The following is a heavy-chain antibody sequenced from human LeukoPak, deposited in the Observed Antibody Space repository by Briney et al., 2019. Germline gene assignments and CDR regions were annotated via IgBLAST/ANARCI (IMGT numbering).Heavy chain of an antibody. Sequence: GGSLRLSCAVSGFTLSNYWMHWVRQAPGKGLVWVSRINPDGSSTIYADSVKGRFTISRDNAKNTLYLQMNSLRVEDTAVYYCTRMVTTLRDWGQGTLVAVSS. J-gene: IGHJ4*02. D-gene: IGHD4-17*01. V-gene: IGHV3-74*01. CDR2: INPDGSST. CDR1: GFTLSNYW. CDR3: TRMVTTLRD.